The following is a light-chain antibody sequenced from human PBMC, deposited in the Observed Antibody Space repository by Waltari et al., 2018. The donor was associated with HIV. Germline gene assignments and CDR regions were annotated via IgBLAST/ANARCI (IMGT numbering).Light chain of an antibody. CDR2: DDS. V-gene: IGLV3-21*02. CDR1: NIGSKS. Sequence: SYVLTQPPSVPVAPGQTARITCGGNNIGSKSVHWYQQKPGQAPVLVVYDDSDRPSGIPERFSGSNSGNTATLTISRVEAGDEADYYCQVWDSSSDHTRVFGGGTKLTVL. CDR3: QVWDSSSDHTRV. J-gene: IGLJ2*01.